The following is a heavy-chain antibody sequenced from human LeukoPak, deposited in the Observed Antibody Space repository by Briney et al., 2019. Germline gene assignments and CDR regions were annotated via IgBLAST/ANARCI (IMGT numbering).Heavy chain of an antibody. J-gene: IGHJ4*02. Sequence: GGSLRLSCAASGFTFSDYYMSWICQAPGKGLEWISYISSSISYTNYADSVKGRFTISRDNAKSSLYLQMNSLRAEDTAVYYCASVVAVTSYYFDYWGQGTLVTVSS. CDR3: ASVVAVTSYYFDY. D-gene: IGHD2-21*02. CDR1: GFTFSDYY. CDR2: ISSSISYT. V-gene: IGHV3-11*06.